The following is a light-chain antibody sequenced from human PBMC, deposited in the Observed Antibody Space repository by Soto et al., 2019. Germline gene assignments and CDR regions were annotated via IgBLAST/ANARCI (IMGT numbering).Light chain of an antibody. CDR1: QSVSSSR. CDR2: DAS. J-gene: IGKJ5*01. V-gene: IGKV3D-20*01. Sequence: DIVLTQSPATLSLSPGERATLSCGASQSVSSSRLAWYQQKPALAPRLLIYDASSRATGIPDRFSGSGSGTDFTLTISRLEPEDFAVYYCQQYNNWPLITFGQGTRLEIK. CDR3: QQYNNWPLIT.